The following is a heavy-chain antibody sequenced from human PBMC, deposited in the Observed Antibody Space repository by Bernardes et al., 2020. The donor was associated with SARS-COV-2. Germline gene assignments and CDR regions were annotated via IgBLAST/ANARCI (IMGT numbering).Heavy chain of an antibody. CDR2: IDTSGNTI. CDR3: ARDGGFRASHSWAAIEDSFDL. J-gene: IGHJ3*01. V-gene: IGHV3-48*03. D-gene: IGHD5-12*01. CDR1: GFTSSSYE. Sequence: GRSLRPSCAASGFTSSSYEMNWIRQAPGKGLEWVSYIDTSGNTIYYADSVKGRFTISRDNAKNSLYIQMNSLRAEDTAVYYCARDGGFRASHSWAAIEDSFDLWGQGTMVSVSS.